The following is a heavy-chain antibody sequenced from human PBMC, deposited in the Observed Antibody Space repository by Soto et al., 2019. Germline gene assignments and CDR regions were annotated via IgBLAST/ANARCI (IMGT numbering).Heavy chain of an antibody. CDR1: GYTFTSYD. Sequence: QVQLVQSGAEVKKPGASVKVSCKASGYTFTSYDINWVRQATGQGLEGMGWMNPNSCNTGYAQKFXXIXNRXKNTSISTAAMELSSLKSEDTAGYYCARESYGLPYWGQGTLVTVFS. CDR2: MNPNSCNT. V-gene: IGHV1-8*01. J-gene: IGHJ4*02. D-gene: IGHD5-18*01. CDR3: ARESYGLPY.